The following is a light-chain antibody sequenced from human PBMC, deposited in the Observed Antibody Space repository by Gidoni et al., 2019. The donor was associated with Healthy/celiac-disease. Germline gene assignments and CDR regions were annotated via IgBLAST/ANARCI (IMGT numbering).Light chain of an antibody. CDR3: QQSYSTLKT. J-gene: IGKJ2*01. CDR2: AAS. V-gene: IGKV1-39*01. Sequence: DIQMTQSPSSLSASVGDRVTIPCRASQSSSRYLNWYQQKPGKAPKPLIYAASSLQGGVPSRFSGSGSGTDFTLTISSLQPEDFATYYCQQSYSTLKTFGQXTKLEIK. CDR1: QSSSRY.